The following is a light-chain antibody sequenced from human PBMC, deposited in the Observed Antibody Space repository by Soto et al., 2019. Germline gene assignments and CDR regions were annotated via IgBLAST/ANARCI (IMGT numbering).Light chain of an antibody. V-gene: IGLV2-14*01. J-gene: IGLJ1*01. CDR1: SSYVGGYNY. CDR2: DVS. Sequence: QSALTQPASVSGSPGQSITISCTGTSSYVGGYNYVSWYQQHPGKAPKLMIYDVSNRPSGVSNRFSGSKSGNTASLTISGLQAEDEADYYCSSYTSSSTLCFGTGTKVTVL. CDR3: SSYTSSSTLC.